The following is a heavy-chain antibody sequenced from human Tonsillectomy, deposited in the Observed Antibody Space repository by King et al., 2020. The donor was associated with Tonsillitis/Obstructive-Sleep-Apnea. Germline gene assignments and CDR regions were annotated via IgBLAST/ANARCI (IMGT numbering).Heavy chain of an antibody. D-gene: IGHD3-22*01. V-gene: IGHV4-59*01. CDR3: ARDRGSYDSSGFDP. Sequence: QLQESGPGLVKPSETLSLTCTVSGGSISSYYWSWIRQPPGKGLAWIGYIYYSGSTNYNPSLKSRVTISVDTSKNQFSLKLSSVTAADTAVYYCARDRGSYDSSGFDPWGQGTLVTVSS. CDR1: GGSISSYY. J-gene: IGHJ5*02. CDR2: IYYSGST.